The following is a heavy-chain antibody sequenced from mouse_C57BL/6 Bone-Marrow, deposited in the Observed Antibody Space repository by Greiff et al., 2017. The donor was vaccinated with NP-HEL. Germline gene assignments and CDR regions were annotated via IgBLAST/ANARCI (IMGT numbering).Heavy chain of an antibody. Sequence: QVQLQQSGTELVKPGASVKLSCKASGYTFTSYWMHWVKQRPGQGLEWIGNINPSNGGTNYNEKFKSKATLTVDKSSSTAYMQLSSLTSEDSAVYYCARGNYDYDGLDYWGQGTTLTVSS. CDR1: GYTFTSYW. CDR2: INPSNGGT. V-gene: IGHV1-53*01. J-gene: IGHJ2*01. D-gene: IGHD2-4*01. CDR3: ARGNYDYDGLDY.